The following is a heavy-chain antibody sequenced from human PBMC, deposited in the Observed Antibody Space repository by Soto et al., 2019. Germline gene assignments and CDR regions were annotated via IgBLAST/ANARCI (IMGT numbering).Heavy chain of an antibody. J-gene: IGHJ4*02. CDR2: ISAYNGNT. CDR1: GYTFASYA. CDR3: ARDPQPPDS. V-gene: IGHV1-18*01. Sequence: QVQLVQSGAEVKKPGASVKVSCKASGYTFASYAISWMRQAPGQGLEWMGWISAYNGNTNYAQKLQGRVTMTTDTATSPAYMQLRRLRSHDTAVYSGARDPQPPDSWRQGTPVTVSS.